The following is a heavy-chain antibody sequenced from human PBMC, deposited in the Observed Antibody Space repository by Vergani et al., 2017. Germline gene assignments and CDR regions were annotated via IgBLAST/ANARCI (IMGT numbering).Heavy chain of an antibody. V-gene: IGHV3-33*01. J-gene: IGHJ5*01. CDR2: IWDDGSKK. CDR3: VRARCSGPCFMSNWFDS. CDR1: GFIFKNHG. Sequence: QVQLVESGGGVVQPGTSLRLSCAASGFIFKNHGMQWVRQAPGKGLEWVALIWDDGSKKNYGDSMKCRFTISRDNSKDTLYLEMNSLRGEDSAVYYCVRARCSGPCFMSNWFDSWGQGTLVTVSS. D-gene: IGHD5-12*01.